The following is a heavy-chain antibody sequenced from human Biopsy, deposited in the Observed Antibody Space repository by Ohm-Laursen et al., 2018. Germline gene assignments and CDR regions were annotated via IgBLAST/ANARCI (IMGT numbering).Heavy chain of an antibody. J-gene: IGHJ2*01. V-gene: IGHV4-31*03. D-gene: IGHD3-9*01. CDR3: VREPKTGTAEAWYFDL. CDR2: ISYNERT. CDR1: GASVKTSGHF. Sequence: TLSLTCCVSGASVKTSGHFWAWIRQRPGKGLEWIGYISYNERTHYNPSLTSRLAISFDTSNNRISLQLRSVSVADTAVYYCVREPKTGTAEAWYFDLWGRGSPVTVPS.